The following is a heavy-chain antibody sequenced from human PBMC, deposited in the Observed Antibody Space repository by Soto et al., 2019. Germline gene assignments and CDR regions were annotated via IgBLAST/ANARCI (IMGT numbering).Heavy chain of an antibody. CDR2: IWYDGSNK. V-gene: IGHV3-33*06. CDR1: GFTFSSYG. J-gene: IGHJ4*02. CDR3: AKSGGKFGTTGHYYFDY. Sequence: SLRLSCAASGFTFSSYGMHWVRQAPGKGLEWVAVIWYDGSNKYYADSVKGRFTISRDNSKNTLYLQMNSLRAEDTAVYYCAKSGGKFGTTGHYYFDYWGQGALVTVSS. D-gene: IGHD3-9*01.